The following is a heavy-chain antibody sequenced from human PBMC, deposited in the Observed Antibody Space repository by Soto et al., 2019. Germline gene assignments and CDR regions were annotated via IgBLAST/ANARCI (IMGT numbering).Heavy chain of an antibody. CDR2: IKHDGSEV. Sequence: EVQLVESGGGLVQPGGSLRLTCTASGFTFSSSWMAGVRQAPGKGRGWVGNIKHDGSEVYYLDSVRGRFTISRDSAWKSLYLQVNSLRAEDTAVYYCAGIQNNWFDPWGQGTLVAVSS. CDR3: AGIQNNWFDP. V-gene: IGHV3-7*01. J-gene: IGHJ5*02. CDR1: GFTFSSSW.